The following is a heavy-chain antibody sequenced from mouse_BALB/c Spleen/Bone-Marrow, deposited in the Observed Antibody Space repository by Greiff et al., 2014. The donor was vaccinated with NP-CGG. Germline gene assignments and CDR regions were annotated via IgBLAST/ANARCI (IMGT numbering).Heavy chain of an antibody. V-gene: IGHV14-3*02. D-gene: IGHD2-4*01. J-gene: IGHJ2*01. CDR3: ALYYDYDVGY. Sequence: VQLKESGAELVKPGASVKLSCTASAFNIKDTYMHWVKQRPEQGLEWIGRIDPANGNTKYDPKFQGKATITADTSSNTAYLQLSSLTSEDTAVYYCALYYDYDVGYWGQGTALTVSS. CDR1: AFNIKDTY. CDR2: IDPANGNT.